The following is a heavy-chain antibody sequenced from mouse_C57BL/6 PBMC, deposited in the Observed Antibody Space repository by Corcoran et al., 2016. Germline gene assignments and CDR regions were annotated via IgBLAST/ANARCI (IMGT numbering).Heavy chain of an antibody. J-gene: IGHJ3*01. CDR3: ARAGLYDGYYSAY. D-gene: IGHD2-3*01. CDR1: GYSFTSGYY. V-gene: IGHV3-6*01. Sequence: DVQLQESGPGLVKPSQSLSLTCSVTGYSFTSGYYWNWIRQFPGNRLEWMGYISYDGSNNYNPSLKNRISITRDTSRNQFFLKLNSVTTEDTATSYCARAGLYDGYYSAYWGQGILVTVSA. CDR2: ISYDGSN.